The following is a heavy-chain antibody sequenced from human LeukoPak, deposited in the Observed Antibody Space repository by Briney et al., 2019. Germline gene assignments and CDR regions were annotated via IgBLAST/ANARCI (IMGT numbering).Heavy chain of an antibody. Sequence: PSETLSLTCTVSGGSISSGDYYWSWIRQPPGKGLEWIGYIYYSGSTYYNPSLKSRVTISVDTSKNQFSPKLSSVTAADTAVYYCALASVGHYYFDYWGQGTLVTVSS. V-gene: IGHV4-30-4*01. CDR2: IYYSGST. J-gene: IGHJ4*02. CDR1: GGSISSGDYY. CDR3: ALASVGHYYFDY. D-gene: IGHD2-21*02.